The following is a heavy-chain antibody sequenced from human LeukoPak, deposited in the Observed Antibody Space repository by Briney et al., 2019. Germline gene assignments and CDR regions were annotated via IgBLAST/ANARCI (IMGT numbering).Heavy chain of an antibody. D-gene: IGHD1-26*01. Sequence: ASVKVSCKASGYTFTGYYMHWVRQAPGQGHEWMGWINPNSGGTNYAQKSQGRVTMTRDTSISTAYMELSRLRSDDTAVYYCARASVGANFDYWGQGTLVTVSS. CDR1: GYTFTGYY. V-gene: IGHV1-2*02. J-gene: IGHJ4*02. CDR3: ARASVGANFDY. CDR2: INPNSGGT.